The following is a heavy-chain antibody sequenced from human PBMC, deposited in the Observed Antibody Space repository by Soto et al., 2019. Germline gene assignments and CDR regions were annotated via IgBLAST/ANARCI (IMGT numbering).Heavy chain of an antibody. CDR2: ISVYNGNT. CDR1: GYTFTNYA. Sequence: ASVKVSCKASGYTFTNYAITWVRRAPGQGLEWMGWISVYNGNTKYAQKLQGRVTMTTDTSTNTAYMELRSLKFDDTAVYFCARVAMVGGVITTTTGFDYWGQGTLVTVSS. J-gene: IGHJ4*02. D-gene: IGHD3-10*01. CDR3: ARVAMVGGVITTTTGFDY. V-gene: IGHV1-18*01.